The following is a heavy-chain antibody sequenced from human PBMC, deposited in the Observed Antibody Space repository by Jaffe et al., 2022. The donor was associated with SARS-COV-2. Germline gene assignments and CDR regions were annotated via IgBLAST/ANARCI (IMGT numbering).Heavy chain of an antibody. CDR3: ARDRSGPSQRRNWYFDL. CDR2: IWYDGSNK. J-gene: IGHJ2*01. Sequence: QVQLVESGGGVVQPGRSLRLSCAASGFTFSSYGMHWVRQAPGKGLEWVAVIWYDGSNKYYADSVKGRFTISRDNSKNTLYLQMNSLRAEDTAVYYCARDRSGPSQRRNWYFDLWGRGTLVTVSS. CDR1: GFTFSSYG. V-gene: IGHV3-33*01.